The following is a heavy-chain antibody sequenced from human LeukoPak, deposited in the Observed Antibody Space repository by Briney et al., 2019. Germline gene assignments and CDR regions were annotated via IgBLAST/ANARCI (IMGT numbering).Heavy chain of an antibody. J-gene: IGHJ4*02. CDR3: ARTGQYCSGGTCYSGQFDF. D-gene: IGHD2-15*01. CDR1: GFTFSSYS. Sequence: GGPLRLSCAASGFTFSSYSMNWVRQAPGKGLEWVSVIYSGGSTYYADSVKGRFTISRDNSKNTLYLQMNSLRAEDTAVYYCARTGQYCSGGTCYSGQFDFWGQGTLVTVSS. V-gene: IGHV3-53*01. CDR2: IYSGGST.